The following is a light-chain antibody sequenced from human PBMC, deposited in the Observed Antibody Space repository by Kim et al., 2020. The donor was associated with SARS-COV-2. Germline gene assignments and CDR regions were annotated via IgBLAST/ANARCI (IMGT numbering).Light chain of an antibody. CDR2: LNSDGSH. CDR1: RGHSSYA. CDR3: QTWGTGIVV. V-gene: IGLV4-69*01. J-gene: IGLJ2*01. Sequence: ASVQPTSTPRRGHSSYAIAWHPQEPEKGPRYLMKLNSDGSHSKGDGFPDRFSGSSSGAERYLTISSLQSEDEADYYCQTWGTGIVVFGGGTQLTVL.